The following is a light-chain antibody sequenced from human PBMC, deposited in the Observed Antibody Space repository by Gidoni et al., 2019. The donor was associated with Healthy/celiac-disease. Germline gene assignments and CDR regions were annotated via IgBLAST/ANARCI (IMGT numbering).Light chain of an antibody. CDR2: LGS. J-gene: IGKJ1*01. CDR3: MQALQTRT. Sequence: DIVMPQSPLSLPVTPGEPASISCRSSQSLLHSNGYNYLDWYLQKPGQSPQLLIYLGSNRASGVPDRCRGSGSGTDFTLKSSRVEAEDVGVYYCMQALQTRTFGQGTKVEIK. CDR1: QSLLHSNGYNY. V-gene: IGKV2-28*01.